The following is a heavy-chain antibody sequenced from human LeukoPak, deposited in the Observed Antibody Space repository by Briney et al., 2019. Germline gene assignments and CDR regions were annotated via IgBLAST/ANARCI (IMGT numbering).Heavy chain of an antibody. V-gene: IGHV1-24*01. CDR2: FDPEDGET. Sequence: ASVKVSCKVSGYTLTELSMHWVRQAPGKGLEWMGGFDPEDGETIYAQKFQGRVTMTEDTSTDTAYMELRSLRSDDTAVYYCARDPRRRFGELFHLDYWGQGTLVTVSS. J-gene: IGHJ4*02. CDR1: GYTLTELS. CDR3: ARDPRRRFGELFHLDY. D-gene: IGHD3-10*01.